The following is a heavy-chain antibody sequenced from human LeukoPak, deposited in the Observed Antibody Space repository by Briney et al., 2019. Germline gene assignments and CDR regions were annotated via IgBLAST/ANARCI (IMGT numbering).Heavy chain of an antibody. D-gene: IGHD2-2*01. V-gene: IGHV3-11*04. Sequence: GGSLRLSCAASGFTFKDYYMGWIRQAPGEGLEWVSYITNSGNKVYNADSVKGRFTISRDNARNSLYLQMNSLRAEDTAVYFCARQVVVVPAAKGLYYDFWSGLPVYWFDPWGQGTLVTVSS. CDR1: GFTFKDYY. J-gene: IGHJ5*02. CDR2: ITNSGNKV. CDR3: ARQVVVVPAAKGLYYDFWSGLPVYWFDP.